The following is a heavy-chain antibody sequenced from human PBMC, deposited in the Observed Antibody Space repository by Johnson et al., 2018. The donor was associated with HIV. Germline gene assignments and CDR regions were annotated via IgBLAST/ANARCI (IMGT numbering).Heavy chain of an antibody. CDR3: AREDCSSTRCSDWDSAFDI. Sequence: VQLVESGGGLVQPGGSLRLSCAASGFTFSDYYMTWIRQAPGKGLEWMVNINVDGREKYYVDSVEGRFTISRDNAKNSLFLQMNSLRAGDTAVYYCAREDCSSTRCSDWDSAFDIWGQGTMVTVSS. V-gene: IGHV3-7*01. CDR1: GFTFSDYY. J-gene: IGHJ3*02. CDR2: INVDGREK. D-gene: IGHD2-2*01.